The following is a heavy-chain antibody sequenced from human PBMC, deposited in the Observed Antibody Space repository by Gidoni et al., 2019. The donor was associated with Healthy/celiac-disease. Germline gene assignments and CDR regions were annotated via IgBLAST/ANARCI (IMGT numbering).Heavy chain of an antibody. Sequence: EVQLVESGGGLVQPGRSLSLSCAASGFTFDDYAIPWVRQAPGKGLEWVSGISWNSGSIGYADSVKGRFTISRDNAKNSLYLQMNSLRAEDTALYYCAKDTVAVAGTVGDAFDIWGQGTMVTVSS. D-gene: IGHD6-19*01. J-gene: IGHJ3*02. CDR2: ISWNSGSI. V-gene: IGHV3-9*01. CDR3: AKDTVAVAGTVGDAFDI. CDR1: GFTFDDYA.